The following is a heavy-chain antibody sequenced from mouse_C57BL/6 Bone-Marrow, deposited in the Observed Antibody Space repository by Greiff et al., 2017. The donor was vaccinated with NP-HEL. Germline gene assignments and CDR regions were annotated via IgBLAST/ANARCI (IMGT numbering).Heavy chain of an antibody. CDR3: AGPPSKTAQATGFAY. J-gene: IGHJ3*01. Sequence: QVQLQQSGPGLVKPSQSLFLTCSITGFPITSGYYWIWIRQSPGKPLEWMGYITHSGETFYNPSLQSPISITRETSKNQFFLQLNSMTTEDTAMYYFAGPPSKTAQATGFAYWGQGTLVTVSA. CDR2: ITHSGET. CDR1: GFPITSGYY. V-gene: IGHV12-3*01. D-gene: IGHD3-2*02.